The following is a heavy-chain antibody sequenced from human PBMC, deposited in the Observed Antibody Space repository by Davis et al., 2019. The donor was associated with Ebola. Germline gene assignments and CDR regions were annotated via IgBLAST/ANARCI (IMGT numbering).Heavy chain of an antibody. V-gene: IGHV3-21*01. Sequence: GESLKISCAASGFTFSSYGMHWVRQAPGKGLEWVSSISSSSSYIYYADSVKGRFTISRDNAKNSLYLQMNSLRAEDTAVYYCARRADYWGQGTLVTVSS. CDR2: ISSSSSYI. J-gene: IGHJ4*02. CDR3: ARRADY. CDR1: GFTFSSYG.